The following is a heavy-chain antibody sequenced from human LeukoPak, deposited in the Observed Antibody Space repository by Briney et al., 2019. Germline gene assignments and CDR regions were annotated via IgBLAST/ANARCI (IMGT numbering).Heavy chain of an antibody. D-gene: IGHD3-3*01. Sequence: PGGSLRLSCAASGFTFSSYAMSWVRQVSGKGLEWVSVISGGGGSTYYTHSVKGRFTISRDNSKNTLYLQMNSLRAEDTALYYCASGFAIFGAPLDYWGQGTLVTLSS. CDR3: ASGFAIFGAPLDY. CDR2: ISGGGGST. V-gene: IGHV3-23*01. CDR1: GFTFSSYA. J-gene: IGHJ4*02.